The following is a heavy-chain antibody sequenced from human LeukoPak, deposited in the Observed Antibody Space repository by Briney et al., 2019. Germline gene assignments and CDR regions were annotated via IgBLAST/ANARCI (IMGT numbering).Heavy chain of an antibody. CDR1: GYSISSGYY. V-gene: IGHV4-38-2*02. CDR3: ARDKRDIVVVPADRSYWYFDL. Sequence: SETLSLTCTVSGYSISSGYYWGWIRQPPGKGLEWIGSIYHSGSTYYNPSLKSRVTISVDTSKNQFSLKLSSVTAADTAVYYCARDKRDIVVVPADRSYWYFDLWGRGTLVTVSS. J-gene: IGHJ2*01. CDR2: IYHSGST. D-gene: IGHD2-2*01.